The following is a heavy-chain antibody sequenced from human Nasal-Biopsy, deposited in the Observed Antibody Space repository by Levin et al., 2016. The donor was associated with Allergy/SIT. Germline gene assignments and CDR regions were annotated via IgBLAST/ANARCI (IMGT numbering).Heavy chain of an antibody. V-gene: IGHV3-33*01. CDR2: LWPDGSKK. D-gene: IGHD3-10*02. CDR3: VRELFGYDFDF. CDR1: GFAFSSYA. J-gene: IGHJ4*02. Sequence: GESLKISCAASGFAFSSYAMHWVRRAPDKGLEWVALLWPDGSKKYYADSVKGRFTISRDNSKNTLYLQMNGLIAEDTAVYYCVRELFGYDFDFWGQGTLVTVSS.